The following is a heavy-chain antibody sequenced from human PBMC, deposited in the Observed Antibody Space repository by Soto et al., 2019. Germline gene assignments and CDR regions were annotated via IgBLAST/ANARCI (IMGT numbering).Heavy chain of an antibody. CDR1: GYTFTSYA. V-gene: IGHV1-3*01. D-gene: IGHD2-15*01. J-gene: IGHJ6*02. Sequence: ASVKVSCKASGYTFTSYAMHWVRQAPGQRLEWMGWINAGNGNTKYSQKFQGRVTITRDTSASTAYMELSSLRSEDTAVYYCARNLFGRYCSCGSCPDYYYGMDVWGQGTTVTVSS. CDR3: ARNLFGRYCSCGSCPDYYYGMDV. CDR2: INAGNGNT.